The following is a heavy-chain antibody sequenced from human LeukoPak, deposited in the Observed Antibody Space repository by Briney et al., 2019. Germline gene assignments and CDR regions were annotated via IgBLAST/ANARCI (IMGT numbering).Heavy chain of an antibody. V-gene: IGHV3-9*01. Sequence: GGSLRLSCAASGFTFDGYAMHWVRQAPGKGLEWVSGISWDSGAIGYADSVKGRFTISRDNAKNSLYLQMDSLRAEDTALYYCAIDYGGNHWFDYWGQGTLVTVSS. CDR2: ISWDSGAI. J-gene: IGHJ4*02. CDR1: GFTFDGYA. CDR3: AIDYGGNHWFDY. D-gene: IGHD4-23*01.